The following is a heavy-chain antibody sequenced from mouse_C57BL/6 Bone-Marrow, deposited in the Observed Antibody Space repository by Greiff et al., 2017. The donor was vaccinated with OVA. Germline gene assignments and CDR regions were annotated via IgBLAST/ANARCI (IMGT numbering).Heavy chain of an antibody. J-gene: IGHJ3*01. D-gene: IGHD2-12*01. Sequence: VQLQQPGAELVKPGASVKLSCKASGYTFTSYWMHWVKQRPGQGLEWIGMIHPNSGSTNYNEKFKSKATLPVDKSSSTAYMQLSSLTSEDSAVYYCARSGYYTFAYWGQGTLVTVSA. CDR2: IHPNSGST. CDR3: ARSGYYTFAY. CDR1: GYTFTSYW. V-gene: IGHV1-64*01.